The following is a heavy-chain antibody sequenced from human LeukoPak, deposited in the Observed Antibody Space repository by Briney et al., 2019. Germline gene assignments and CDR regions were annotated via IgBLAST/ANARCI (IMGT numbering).Heavy chain of an antibody. Sequence: PSETLSLTCAVYGGSFSGYYWSWIRQPPGKGLEWIGEINHSGSTNYNPSLKSRVTISVDTSKNQFSLKLSSVTAADTAVYYCAVHMRYYYGSGSYYRPANWFDPWGQGTLVTVSS. D-gene: IGHD3-10*01. CDR2: INHSGST. V-gene: IGHV4-34*01. CDR1: GGSFSGYY. CDR3: AVHMRYYYGSGSYYRPANWFDP. J-gene: IGHJ5*02.